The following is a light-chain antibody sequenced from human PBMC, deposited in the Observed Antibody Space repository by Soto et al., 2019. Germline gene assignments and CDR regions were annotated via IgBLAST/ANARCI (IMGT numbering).Light chain of an antibody. J-gene: IGKJ4*01. CDR2: RAS. CDR3: QQYNNWPALT. Sequence: EIVMTQSAGTLSVSPGERATLSCRASQSVSSNLAWYQQKPGQAPRLLIYRASTRATGVPVRFSGSGSGTELTLTISSLQSEDFAVYYCQQYNNWPALTFGGGTKVEIK. CDR1: QSVSSN. V-gene: IGKV3-15*01.